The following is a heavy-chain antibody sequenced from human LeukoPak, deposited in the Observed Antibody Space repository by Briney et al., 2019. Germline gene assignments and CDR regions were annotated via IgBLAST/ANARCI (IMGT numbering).Heavy chain of an antibody. V-gene: IGHV4-59*01. D-gene: IGHD3-22*01. Sequence: SETLSLTCTVSGGSIRKYYGSWIRQPPGKGLEWIGYIYYTRSTTYNSSLKSRVTISVDTSKNQFSLKLSSVTAADTAVYYCARGTMMVGPWGQGTLVSVSS. J-gene: IGHJ5*02. CDR2: IYYTRST. CDR3: ARGTMMVGP. CDR1: GGSIRKYY.